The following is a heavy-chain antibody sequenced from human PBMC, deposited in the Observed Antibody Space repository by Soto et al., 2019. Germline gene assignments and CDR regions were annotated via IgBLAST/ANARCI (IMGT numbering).Heavy chain of an antibody. CDR3: ARCPIDHNWFDP. CDR1: GSDITTYY. J-gene: IGHJ5*02. CDR2: IYDAGST. V-gene: IGHV4-59*01. D-gene: IGHD3-9*01. Sequence: SETLSLTCSVSGSDITTYYWSWLRQSPGKGLEWIGHIYDAGSTSYNPSLKSRVTISVDTSNKQFSLRLSAVTAADTAVYYCARCPIDHNWFDPWGQGTLVTVSS.